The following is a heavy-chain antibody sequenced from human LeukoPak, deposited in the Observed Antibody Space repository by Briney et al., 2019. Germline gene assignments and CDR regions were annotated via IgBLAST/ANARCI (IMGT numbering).Heavy chain of an antibody. V-gene: IGHV1-2*02. CDR2: INPNSGGT. CDR3: ARANGVFGYYHDSSGYRPFDY. J-gene: IGHJ4*02. Sequence: ASVKVSCKASGYTFTGYYMHWVRQAPGQGLEWMGWINPNSGGTNYAQKFQGRVTMTRDTSISTAYMELSRLRSDDTAVYYCARANGVFGYYHDSSGYRPFDYWGQGTLVTVS. D-gene: IGHD3-22*01. CDR1: GYTFTGYY.